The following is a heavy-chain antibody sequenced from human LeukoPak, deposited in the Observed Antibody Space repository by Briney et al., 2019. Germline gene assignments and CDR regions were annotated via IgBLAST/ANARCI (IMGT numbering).Heavy chain of an antibody. CDR3: ARDLAVAGIKVGYYGMDV. CDR1: GFTFSSYS. J-gene: IGHJ6*02. Sequence: GGSLRLSCAASGFTFSSYSMNWVRQAPGKGLEWVSSISSSSSYIYYADSVKGRFTISRDNAKNSLYLQMNSLRAEDTAVYYCARDLAVAGIKVGYYGMDVWGQGTTVTVSS. D-gene: IGHD6-19*01. V-gene: IGHV3-21*04. CDR2: ISSSSSYI.